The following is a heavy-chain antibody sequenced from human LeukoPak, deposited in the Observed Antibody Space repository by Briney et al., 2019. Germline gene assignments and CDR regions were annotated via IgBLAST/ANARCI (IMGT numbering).Heavy chain of an antibody. J-gene: IGHJ4*02. V-gene: IGHV3-23*01. CDR1: GFTFSSFA. Sequence: GGSLRLSCAASGFTFSSFAMSWVRQPPGKGLEWVSGISGSGGNTYYADSVKGRFTISRDNSKNTLHVQMNSLRAEDTAVYYCAKHGWNGYYRGYFDYWGQGTLVTVSS. D-gene: IGHD3-3*01. CDR3: AKHGWNGYYRGYFDY. CDR2: ISGSGGNT.